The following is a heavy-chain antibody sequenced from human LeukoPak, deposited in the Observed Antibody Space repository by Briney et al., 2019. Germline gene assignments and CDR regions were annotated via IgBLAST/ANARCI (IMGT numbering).Heavy chain of an antibody. CDR1: GGSFSGYY. J-gene: IGHJ4*02. V-gene: IGHV4-34*01. D-gene: IGHD3-22*01. Sequence: SETLSLTCAVYGGSFSGYYWSWIRQPPGKWLEWIGEIDHSGSTNYIPSLKSRVTISADTSKKQFSLKLSSVTAADTAVYYCARATYDSSGYAPPSFDYWGQGTLVTVSS. CDR3: ARATYDSSGYAPPSFDY. CDR2: IDHSGST.